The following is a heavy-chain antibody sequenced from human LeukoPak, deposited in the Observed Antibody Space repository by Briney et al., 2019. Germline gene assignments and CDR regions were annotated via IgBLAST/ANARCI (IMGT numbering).Heavy chain of an antibody. V-gene: IGHV3-21*01. J-gene: IGHJ4*02. CDR2: ISSSSSYI. CDR1: GFTFSSYS. CDR3: ATLRGYSSGWPIDY. Sequence: GGSLRLSCAASGFTFSSYSMNWVRQAPGKGLEWVSSISSSSSYIYYADSVKGRFTISRDNARNSLYLQMNSLRAEDTAVYYCATLRGYSSGWPIDYWGQGTLVTVSS. D-gene: IGHD6-19*01.